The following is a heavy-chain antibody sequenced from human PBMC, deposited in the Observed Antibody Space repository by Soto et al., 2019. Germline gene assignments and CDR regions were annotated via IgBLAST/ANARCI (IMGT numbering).Heavy chain of an antibody. V-gene: IGHV4-59*01. D-gene: IGHD3-10*01. CDR3: ARLVLGELLFDY. CDR2: IYYSGST. J-gene: IGHJ4*02. Sequence: QVQLQESGPGLVKPSETLSLTCTVSGGSISSYYWSWIRQPPGKGLEWIGYIYYSGSTNYNPSLKSRVTISVDTSKNQFSLKLSSVTAADTAVYYCARLVLGELLFDYWGQGTLVTVSS. CDR1: GGSISSYY.